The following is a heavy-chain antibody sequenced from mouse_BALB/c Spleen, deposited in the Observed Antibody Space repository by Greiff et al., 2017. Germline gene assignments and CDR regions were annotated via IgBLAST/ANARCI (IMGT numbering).Heavy chain of an antibody. CDR2: ISIYYGNT. CDR3: ARRGMINGGYGMDY. D-gene: IGHD2-4*01. V-gene: IGHV1-67*01. Sequence: QVQLQQSGPELVRPGVSVKISCKGSGYTFTDYAMHWVKQSHAKSLEWIGVISIYYGNTNYNQKFKGKATMTVDKSSSTAYMELARSTSEDSAIYYCARRGMINGGYGMDYWGQGTSVTVSS. J-gene: IGHJ4*01. CDR1: GYTFTDYA.